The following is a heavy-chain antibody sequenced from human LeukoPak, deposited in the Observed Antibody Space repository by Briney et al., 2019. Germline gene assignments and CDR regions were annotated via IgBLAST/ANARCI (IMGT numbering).Heavy chain of an antibody. CDR1: GFTFSDYN. CDR2: ISSISSYI. J-gene: IGHJ6*02. V-gene: IGHV3-21*01. D-gene: IGHD2-15*01. Sequence: GGSLRLSCAASGFTFSDYNMNWVRQAPGKGLEWVSSISSISSYIYYADSVKGRFTISRDNAKNSLYLQMNSLRAEDTAVYYCARDPTPRYCSGGSCYTHYGMDVWGQGTTVTVSS. CDR3: ARDPTPRYCSGGSCYTHYGMDV.